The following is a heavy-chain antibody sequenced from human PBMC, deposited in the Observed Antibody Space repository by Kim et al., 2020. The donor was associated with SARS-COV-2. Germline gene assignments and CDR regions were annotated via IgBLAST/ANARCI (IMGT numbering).Heavy chain of an antibody. Sequence: GGSLRLSCAASGFTFSSYSMNWVRQAPGKGLEWVSSISSSSSYIYYADSVKGRFTISRDNAKNSLYLQMNSLRAEDTAVYYCARGTVRSAYYYYGMDVWGQGTTVTVSS. J-gene: IGHJ6*02. CDR2: ISSSSSYI. V-gene: IGHV3-21*01. CDR3: ARGTVRSAYYYYGMDV. D-gene: IGHD3-10*01. CDR1: GFTFSSYS.